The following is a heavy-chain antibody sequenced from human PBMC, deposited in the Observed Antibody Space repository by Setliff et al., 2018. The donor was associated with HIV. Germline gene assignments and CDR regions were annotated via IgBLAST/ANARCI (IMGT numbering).Heavy chain of an antibody. Sequence: SETLSLTCTVSGGSFSSSTYSWGWIRQPPGLGLEWIGSIHSSGTTDYNPSLKSRVTISVDKSKNQFSLRLRSVTAADTAVYYCATSPPLGSSDYIWGSDYFDYWGQGALVTVSS. CDR1: GGSFSSSTYS. CDR2: IHSSGTT. D-gene: IGHD3-16*01. CDR3: ATSPPLGSSDYIWGSDYFDY. J-gene: IGHJ4*02. V-gene: IGHV4-39*07.